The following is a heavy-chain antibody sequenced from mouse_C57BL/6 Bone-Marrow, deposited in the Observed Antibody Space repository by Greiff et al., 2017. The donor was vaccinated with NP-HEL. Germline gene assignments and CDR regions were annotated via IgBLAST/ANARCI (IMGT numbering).Heavy chain of an antibody. CDR1: GYAFSSSW. V-gene: IGHV1-82*01. D-gene: IGHD3-2*02. J-gene: IGHJ3*01. CDR3: ARWMDSSGYGFAY. Sequence: VQLQQSGPELVKPGASVKISCKASGYAFSSSWMNWVKQRPGKGLEWIGRIYPGDGDTNYNGKFKGKATLTADKSSSTAYMQLSSLTSEDSAVYFCARWMDSSGYGFAYWGQGTLVTVSA. CDR2: IYPGDGDT.